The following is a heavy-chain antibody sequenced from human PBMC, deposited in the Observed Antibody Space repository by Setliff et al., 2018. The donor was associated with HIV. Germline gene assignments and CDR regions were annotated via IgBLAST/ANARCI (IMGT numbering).Heavy chain of an antibody. CDR2: ISSSSSII. D-gene: IGHD7-27*01. V-gene: IGHV3-48*04. CDR1: GFTFSSHS. Sequence: LRLSCAASGFTFSSHSMNWVRQAPGKGLEWISYISSSSSIINYSDSVRGRFTISRDNAKNTLYLQMNSLRAEDTAVYFCARELPGPPGALDIWGHGTMVTVSS. J-gene: IGHJ3*02. CDR3: ARELPGPPGALDI.